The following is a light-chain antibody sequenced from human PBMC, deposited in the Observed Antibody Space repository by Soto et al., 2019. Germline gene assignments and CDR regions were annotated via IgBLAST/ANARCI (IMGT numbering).Light chain of an antibody. J-gene: IGKJ5*01. CDR1: QGISSY. CDR3: QQYYSYPIT. CDR2: AAS. V-gene: IGKV1-8*01. Sequence: AIRMTQPPSSLSASTGDIVTITCRASQGISSYLAWYQQKPGKAPKLLIYAASTLQSGVPSRFSGSGSGTDFTLTISCLQSEDVATYYCQQYYSYPITFGQGTRLEI.